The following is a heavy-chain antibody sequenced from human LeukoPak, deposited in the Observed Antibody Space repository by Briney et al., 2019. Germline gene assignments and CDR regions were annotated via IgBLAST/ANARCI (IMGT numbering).Heavy chain of an antibody. CDR2: ISSNGGST. V-gene: IGHV3-64D*06. Sequence: GGFLRLSCSASGFTFSTLPMHWVRQAPGKGLEYVSAISSNGGSTYYADSVKGRFTISRDNSKNTLYLQMSSLRAEDTAVYYCAALAAAGVGYWGQGTLVTVSS. D-gene: IGHD6-13*01. CDR1: GFTFSTLP. CDR3: AALAAAGVGY. J-gene: IGHJ4*02.